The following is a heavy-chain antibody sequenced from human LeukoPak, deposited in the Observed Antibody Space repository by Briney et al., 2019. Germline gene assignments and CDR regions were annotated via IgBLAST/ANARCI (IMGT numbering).Heavy chain of an antibody. CDR2: IHKSGST. D-gene: IGHD2-15*01. J-gene: IGHJ4*02. CDR1: GGSISSGGYY. CDR3: ARDPGYCSGGSCSNPFDY. Sequence: SETLSLTCTVSGGSISSGGYYWSWIRQHPGKGLEWIGPIHKSGSTYYNPSLKSRVTISVDTSKNQFSLKLTSVTAADTAVYYCARDPGYCSGGSCSNPFDYWGQGTLVTVSS. V-gene: IGHV4-31*03.